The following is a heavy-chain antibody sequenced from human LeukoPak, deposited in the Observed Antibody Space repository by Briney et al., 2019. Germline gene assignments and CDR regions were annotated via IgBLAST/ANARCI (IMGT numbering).Heavy chain of an antibody. J-gene: IGHJ6*03. Sequence: GGSLRLSCAASGFTFSSYSMNSVRQAPGKGLEWVSYISSSSSTIYCADSVRGRFTISRDNAKNSLFLQMNSLRAEDTAVYYCARAAVTSSYYYYYYMDVWGKGSTVTVSS. CDR3: ARAAVTSSYYYYYYMDV. CDR2: ISSSSSTI. CDR1: GFTFSSYS. V-gene: IGHV3-48*01. D-gene: IGHD2-21*02.